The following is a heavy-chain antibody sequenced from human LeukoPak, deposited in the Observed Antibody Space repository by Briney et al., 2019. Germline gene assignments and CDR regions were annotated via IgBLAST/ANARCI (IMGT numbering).Heavy chain of an antibody. D-gene: IGHD6-19*01. V-gene: IGHV6-1*01. CDR2: TYYRSKLYN. CDR3: AREGEQWLAYYFDY. CDR1: GDSVSSNSAA. J-gene: IGHJ4*02. Sequence: SQTLSLTCALSGDSVSSNSAAWNWIRQSPSRGLEWLGRTYYRSKLYNDYAVSVKIRITINPDTSKNQFSLQLNSVTPEDTAVYYCAREGEQWLAYYFDYWGQGTLVTVSS.